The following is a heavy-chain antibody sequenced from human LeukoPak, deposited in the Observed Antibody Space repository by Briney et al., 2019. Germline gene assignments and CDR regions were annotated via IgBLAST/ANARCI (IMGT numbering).Heavy chain of an antibody. CDR2: GFYSGST. CDR1: GGSISSTRYY. Sequence: SETLSLTCTVSGGSISSTRYYWGRIRQPPGKGLEWIGSGFYSGSTYHNPSLKSRVTISVDTSKNLFSLKLTSVTAADTAVYFCARHTTVWSFDYWGQGTQVTVSS. D-gene: IGHD1-14*01. J-gene: IGHJ4*02. V-gene: IGHV4-39*01. CDR3: ARHTTVWSFDY.